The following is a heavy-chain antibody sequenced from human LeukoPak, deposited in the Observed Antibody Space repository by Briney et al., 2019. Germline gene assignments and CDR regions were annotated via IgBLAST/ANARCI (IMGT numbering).Heavy chain of an antibody. CDR1: GYTFTVYY. D-gene: IGHD3-10*01. CDR3: AREKDGSGSYYGFDY. Sequence: ASVKVSCKASGYTFTVYYMHWVRQAPGQGLEWMGGIIPIFGTANYAQKFQGRVTITADKSTSTAYMELSSLRSEDTAVYYCAREKDGSGSYYGFDYWGQGTLVTVSS. V-gene: IGHV1-69*06. CDR2: IIPIFGTA. J-gene: IGHJ4*02.